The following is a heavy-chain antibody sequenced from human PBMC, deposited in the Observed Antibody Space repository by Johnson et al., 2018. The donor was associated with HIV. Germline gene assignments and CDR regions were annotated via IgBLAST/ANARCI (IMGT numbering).Heavy chain of an antibody. CDR2: ISYDGNNK. V-gene: IGHV3-30*04. CDR1: GFTFSSYA. CDR3: ARLGANSLGGAFDI. Sequence: QVQLVESGGGVVQPGRSLRLSCAASGFTFSSYAMHWVRQAPGKGLEWVAVISYDGNNKYYADSVKGRFTISRDNSKNTLYLQVNSLRPEDTAVYFCARLGANSLGGAFDIWGQGTMVTVSS. D-gene: IGHD4-23*01. J-gene: IGHJ3*02.